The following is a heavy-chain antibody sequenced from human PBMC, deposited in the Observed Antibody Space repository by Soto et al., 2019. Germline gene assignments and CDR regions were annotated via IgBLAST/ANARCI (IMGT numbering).Heavy chain of an antibody. Sequence: PPETLSLTCTVSGGSISSGDYYWSWIRQPPGKGLECLGYISYTGSTYYNPSLKSRVTMSVDTSKNQFSLKLGSVTAADTAVYYCARDPSSGGYCPGPCFDNWGQGTLVTVSS. J-gene: IGHJ4*02. CDR2: ISYTGST. V-gene: IGHV4-30-4*01. CDR1: GGSISSGDYY. D-gene: IGHD2-21*01. CDR3: ARDPSSGGYCPGPCFDN.